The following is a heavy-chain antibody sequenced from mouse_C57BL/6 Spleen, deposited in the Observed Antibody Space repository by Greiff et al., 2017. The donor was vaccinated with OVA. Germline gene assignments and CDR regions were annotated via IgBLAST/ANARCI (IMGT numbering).Heavy chain of an antibody. CDR3: ARGYYDFDY. J-gene: IGHJ2*01. Sequence: VQLQQPGAELVRPGTSVKLSCKASGYTFTSYWMHWVKQRPGQGLEWIGVIDPSDSYTNYNQKFKGKATLTVDTSSSTAYMQLSSLTSEDSAVYYCARGYYDFDYWGQGTTLTVSS. CDR2: IDPSDSYT. D-gene: IGHD2-3*01. CDR1: GYTFTSYW. V-gene: IGHV1-59*01.